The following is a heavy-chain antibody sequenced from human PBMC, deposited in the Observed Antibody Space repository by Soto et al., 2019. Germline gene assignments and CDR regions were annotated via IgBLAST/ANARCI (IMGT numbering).Heavy chain of an antibody. CDR1: GGSISSYY. J-gene: IGHJ6*02. V-gene: IGHV4-59*01. D-gene: IGHD6-19*01. Sequence: QVQLQESGPGLVKPSETLSLTCTVSGGSISSYYWSWIRQPPGKGLEWIEYIYYSGSTNYNPSLKSRVTSSVDTSKNQFSLTLSSVTAADTAVYYCARDSLNSSGYYYYYGMDVWGQGTTVTVSS. CDR3: ARDSLNSSGYYYYYGMDV. CDR2: IYYSGST.